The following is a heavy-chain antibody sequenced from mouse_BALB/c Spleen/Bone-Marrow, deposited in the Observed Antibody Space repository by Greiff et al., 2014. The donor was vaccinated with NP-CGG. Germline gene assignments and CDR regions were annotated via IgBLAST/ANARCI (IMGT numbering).Heavy chain of an antibody. CDR1: GFTFSSFG. V-gene: IGHV5-17*02. J-gene: IGHJ1*01. CDR3: ARRVYGCQVFDV. D-gene: IGHD2-2*01. Sequence: DVMLVESGGGLVQPGGSRKLSCAASGFTFSSFGMHWVRQDPEKGLEWVAYISGGSSTIYYADTVKGRFTITRDNPKNTLFLQMISLRSEDTAVYYCARRVYGCQVFDVWGAGTTVTVSS. CDR2: ISGGSSTI.